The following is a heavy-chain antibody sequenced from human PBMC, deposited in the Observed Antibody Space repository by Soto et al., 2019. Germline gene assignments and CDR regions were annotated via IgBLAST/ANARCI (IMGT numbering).Heavy chain of an antibody. D-gene: IGHD6-13*01. J-gene: IGHJ1*01. CDR3: ARDSRPSIAAAGTGGFAYFQH. CDR1: GYSISSGYY. V-gene: IGHV4-38-2*02. CDR2: IYHSGST. Sequence: SETLSLTCAVSGYSISSGYYWGWIRQPPGKGLEWIGSIYHSGSTYYNPSLKSRVTISVDTSKNQFSLKLSPVTAADTAVYYCARDSRPSIAAAGTGGFAYFQHGGQGTLVTVSS.